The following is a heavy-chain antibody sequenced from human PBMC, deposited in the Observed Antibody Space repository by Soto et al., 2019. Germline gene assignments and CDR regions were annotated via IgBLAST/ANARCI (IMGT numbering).Heavy chain of an antibody. V-gene: IGHV3-11*01. CDR1: GFTFSDYY. CDR3: ARGGEGGYYCYYYMDV. D-gene: IGHD3-16*01. Sequence: PGGSLRLSCAASGFTFSDYYMSWIRQAPGKGLEWVSYISSSGSTIYYADSVKGRFTISRDNAKNSLYLQMNSLGAEDTAVYYSARGGEGGYYCYYYMDVWGKGTTVTVSS. J-gene: IGHJ6*03. CDR2: ISSSGSTI.